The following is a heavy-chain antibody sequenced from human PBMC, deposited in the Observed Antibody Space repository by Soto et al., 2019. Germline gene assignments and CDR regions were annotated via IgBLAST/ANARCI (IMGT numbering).Heavy chain of an antibody. J-gene: IGHJ6*02. Sequence: GGSLRLSCAASGFTFSSYDMHWVRQATGKGLEWVSAIGTAGDTYYPGSVKGRFTISRENAKNSLYLQMNSLRAEDTAVYCCARDETGSAAAGNYYGMDVWGQGTTVTVSS. V-gene: IGHV3-13*01. CDR2: IGTAGDT. CDR1: GFTFSSYD. CDR3: ARDETGSAAAGNYYGMDV. D-gene: IGHD6-13*01.